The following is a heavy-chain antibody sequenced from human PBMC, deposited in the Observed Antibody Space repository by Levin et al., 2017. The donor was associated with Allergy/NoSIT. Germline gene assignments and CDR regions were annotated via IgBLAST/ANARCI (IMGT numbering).Heavy chain of an antibody. CDR2: IHYSGST. D-gene: IGHD2-21*01. V-gene: IGHV4-59*08. CDR1: NGSLSTFY. J-gene: IGHJ4*02. Sequence: SETLSLTCTVSNGSLSTFYWSWIRQPPGKGLEWVGYIHYSGSTTYNPSLKSRVPMSVDMSKNQFSLKLTSVTAADTAVYFCARLAGGDNQVGYWGQGTLVTISS. CDR3: ARLAGGDNQVGY.